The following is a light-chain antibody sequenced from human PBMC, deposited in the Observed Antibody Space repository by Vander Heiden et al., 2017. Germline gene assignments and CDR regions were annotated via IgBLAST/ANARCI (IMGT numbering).Light chain of an antibody. CDR2: EVT. CDR1: RSDVGSYNL. Sequence: SALTQPASVSGSPGQSITTSCTGTRSDVGSYNLVSWYRHHPGKAPKLMIYEVTKRPSGYSNRFSGSKSGNTASLTISGLQAEDEADYYCCSYAGSNTWVFGGGTKLTVL. J-gene: IGLJ3*02. V-gene: IGLV2-23*02. CDR3: CSYAGSNTWV.